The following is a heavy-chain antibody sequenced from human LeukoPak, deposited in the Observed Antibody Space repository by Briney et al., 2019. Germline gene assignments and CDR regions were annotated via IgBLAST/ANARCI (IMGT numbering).Heavy chain of an antibody. CDR3: ARSPYYYYGMDV. CDR1: GGSISSYY. V-gene: IGHV4-59*01. Sequence: SETLSLTCTVSGGSISSYYWSWIRQPPGKGLEWIGYIYHSGSTNYNPSLKSRVSISVDTSKNQFSLKVSSVTAADTAVYFCARSPYYYYGMDVWGQGTTVTVSS. J-gene: IGHJ6*02. CDR2: IYHSGST.